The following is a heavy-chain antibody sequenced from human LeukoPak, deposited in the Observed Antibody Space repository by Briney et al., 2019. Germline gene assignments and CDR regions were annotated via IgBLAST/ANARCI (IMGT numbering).Heavy chain of an antibody. CDR2: IKQGGSEK. D-gene: IGHD2-15*01. V-gene: IGHV3-7*01. CDR3: ARGGGTRTH. CDR1: GFTFSTFW. J-gene: IGHJ4*02. Sequence: GGSLRLSCAASGFTFSTFWMSWVRQAPGKGLEWVANIKQGGSEKNYVDSVEGRFTISRDNARNSVYLQMNSVTAEDTAVYYCARGGGTRTHWGRGVLVTVSS.